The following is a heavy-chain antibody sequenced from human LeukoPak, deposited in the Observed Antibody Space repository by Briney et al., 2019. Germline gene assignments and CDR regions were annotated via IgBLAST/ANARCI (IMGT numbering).Heavy chain of an antibody. CDR3: ARGSRILWFGDASFDY. CDR1: GFXFSSYW. V-gene: IGHV3-74*01. D-gene: IGHD3-10*01. CDR2: INSDGSAT. Sequence: PGGSLRLSCAASGFXFSSYWIHWVRQAPGKGLVWISRINSDGSATSYADSVKGRFTISRDNAKNTLYLQMNSLRAEDTAVYYCARGSRILWFGDASFDYWGQGTLVTVSS. J-gene: IGHJ4*02.